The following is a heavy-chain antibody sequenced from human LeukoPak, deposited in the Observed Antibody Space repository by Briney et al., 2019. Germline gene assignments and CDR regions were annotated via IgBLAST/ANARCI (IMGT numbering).Heavy chain of an antibody. J-gene: IGHJ4*02. CDR1: GDIVSSNSAV. V-gene: IGHV6-1*01. CDR2: TYYRSKWYN. Sequence: SQTLSLTCAISGDIVSSNSAVWNWIRQSPSRGLEWLGRTYYRSKWYNDYAVSVKSRITINPDISKNQFFLQLNSVTPEDTAVYYCARETSHFDYWGQGTLVTVSS. CDR3: ARETSHFDY.